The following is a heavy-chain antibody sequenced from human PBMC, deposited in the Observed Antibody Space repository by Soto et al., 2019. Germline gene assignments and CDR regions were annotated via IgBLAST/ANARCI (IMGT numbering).Heavy chain of an antibody. J-gene: IGHJ3*02. D-gene: IGHD3-22*01. Sequence: ASVKVSCKASGYTFTGYYMHWVRQAPGQGLEWMGWINPNSGGTNYAQKFQGRVTMTRDTSISTAYMELSRLRSDDTAVYYCARKSPYYYDSSAAAFDIWGQGTMVTVSS. CDR2: INPNSGGT. V-gene: IGHV1-2*02. CDR3: ARKSPYYYDSSAAAFDI. CDR1: GYTFTGYY.